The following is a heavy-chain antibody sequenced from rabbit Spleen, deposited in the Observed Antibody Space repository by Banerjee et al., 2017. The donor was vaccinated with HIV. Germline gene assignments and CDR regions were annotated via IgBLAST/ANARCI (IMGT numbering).Heavy chain of an antibody. CDR2: IGTTSGNT. V-gene: IGHV1S40*01. J-gene: IGHJ4*01. CDR1: GFSFNSGYD. CDR3: VSGYSDIYFNL. D-gene: IGHD1-1*01. Sequence: QSLEESGGGLVKPGASLTLTCKASGFSFNSGYDMCWVRQAPGKGLEWIACIGTTSGNTWYASRAKGRFTISKSSSTAVTLQMTSLTGADTATYFCVSGYSDIYFNLWGPGTLVTVS.